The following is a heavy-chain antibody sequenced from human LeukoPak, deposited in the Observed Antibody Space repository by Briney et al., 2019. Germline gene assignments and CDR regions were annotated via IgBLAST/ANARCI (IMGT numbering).Heavy chain of an antibody. Sequence: SETLSLTCSVSGYSISSGYYWGWVRQPPGKGLEWIGYIYYSGSTNYNPSLKSRVTISVDTSKNQFSLKLSSVTAADTAVYYCAKADFWSGYRYFDYWGQGTLVTVSS. J-gene: IGHJ4*02. D-gene: IGHD3-3*01. CDR2: IYYSGST. V-gene: IGHV4-61*01. CDR3: AKADFWSGYRYFDY. CDR1: GYSISSGYY.